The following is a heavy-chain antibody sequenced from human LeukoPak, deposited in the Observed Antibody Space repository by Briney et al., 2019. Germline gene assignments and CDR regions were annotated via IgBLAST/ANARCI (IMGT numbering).Heavy chain of an antibody. CDR3: AHRTAFDS. CDR2: ISGGST. D-gene: IGHD1-14*01. J-gene: IGHJ4*02. CDR1: GFTFSYYA. V-gene: IGHV3-23*01. Sequence: GGSLRLSCAASGFTFSYYAMAWVRQAPGKGLEWVSSISGGSTYYPDSVKGRFTISRDNSRDTLYLQMNTLRAEDTAIYYCAHRTAFDSWGQGTLVTVSS.